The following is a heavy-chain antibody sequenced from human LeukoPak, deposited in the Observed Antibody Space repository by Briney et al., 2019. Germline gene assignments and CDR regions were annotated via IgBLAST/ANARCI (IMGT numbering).Heavy chain of an antibody. CDR2: ISGSGGST. Sequence: QTGGSLRLSCAASGFTFSTYAMTWVRQAPGKGLEWVSVISGSGGSTYYADSVEGRFTLSRDNSKNTLYLQMNSLRAEDTAVYYCAKSIGGVVVVAADYWGQGTLVTVSS. CDR1: GFTFSTYA. V-gene: IGHV3-23*01. D-gene: IGHD2-15*01. CDR3: AKSIGGVVVVAADY. J-gene: IGHJ4*02.